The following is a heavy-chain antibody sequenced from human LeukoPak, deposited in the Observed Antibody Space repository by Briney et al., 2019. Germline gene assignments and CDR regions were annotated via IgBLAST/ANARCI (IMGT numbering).Heavy chain of an antibody. J-gene: IGHJ4*02. V-gene: IGHV4-59*01. Sequence: SETLSLTCTVSGGSISSYYWSWIRQPPGKGLEWIGYIYHSGSTNYNPSLKSRVTISVDTSKNQFSLKLSSVTAADTAVYYCARDNGSSPPDYWGQGTLVTVSS. CDR3: ARDNGSSPPDY. CDR2: IYHSGST. CDR1: GGSISSYY. D-gene: IGHD6-6*01.